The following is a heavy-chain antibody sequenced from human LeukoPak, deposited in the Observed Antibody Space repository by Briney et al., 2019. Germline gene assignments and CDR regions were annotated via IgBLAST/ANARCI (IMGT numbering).Heavy chain of an antibody. Sequence: ASVKVSCKASGYTFTSYYMHWVRQAPGQGLEWMGIINPSGGSTSYAQKFQGRVTMTRDTSTSTVYMELRSLRSDDTAVYYCARAGGTAMVTGHDYFNYWGQGTLVTVSS. CDR3: ARAGGTAMVTGHDYFNY. CDR1: GYTFTSYY. J-gene: IGHJ4*02. D-gene: IGHD5-18*01. V-gene: IGHV1-46*01. CDR2: INPSGGST.